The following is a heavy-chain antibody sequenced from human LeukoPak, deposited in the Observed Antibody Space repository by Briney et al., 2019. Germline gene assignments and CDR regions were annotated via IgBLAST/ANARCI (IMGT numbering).Heavy chain of an antibody. D-gene: IGHD6-19*01. J-gene: IGHJ5*02. CDR2: INPNSGGT. V-gene: IGHV1-2*02. CDR3: AREKRVAGSRGGFDP. CDR1: GYTFTGYY. Sequence: GASVKVSCKASGYTFTGYYMHWVRQAPGQGPEWMGWINPNSGGTNYAQKFQGRVTMTRDTSISTAYMELSRLRSDDTAVYYCAREKRVAGSRGGFDPWGQGTLVTVSS.